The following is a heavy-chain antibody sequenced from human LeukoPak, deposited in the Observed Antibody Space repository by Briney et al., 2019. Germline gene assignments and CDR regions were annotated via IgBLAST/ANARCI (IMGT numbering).Heavy chain of an antibody. J-gene: IGHJ4*02. D-gene: IGHD6-13*01. CDR2: ISYDGSNK. CDR3: SKQQSGYYFDY. V-gene: IGHV3-30*18. Sequence: GRSLRLSCAASAFTFSNYGMHWVRQAPGKGLEWVAVISYDGSNKYFADSVKGRFTISRDKSKNTLYLQMNSLRAEDTAVYYCSKQQSGYYFDYWGQGTLVTVSS. CDR1: AFTFSNYG.